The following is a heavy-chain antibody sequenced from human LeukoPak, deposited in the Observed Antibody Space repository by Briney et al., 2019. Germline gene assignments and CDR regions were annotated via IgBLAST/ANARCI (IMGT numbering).Heavy chain of an antibody. D-gene: IGHD2-2*01. CDR2: IYYSGST. CDR3: ARGQDIVVVPAARGFDY. CDR1: GGSISSYY. V-gene: IGHV4-59*01. Sequence: SETLSLTCTVSGGSISSYYWSWIRQPPGKGLEWIGYIYYSGSTNYKSSLKSRVTISVDTSKNQFSLKLSSVTAADTAVYYCARGQDIVVVPAARGFDYWGQGTLVTVSS. J-gene: IGHJ4*02.